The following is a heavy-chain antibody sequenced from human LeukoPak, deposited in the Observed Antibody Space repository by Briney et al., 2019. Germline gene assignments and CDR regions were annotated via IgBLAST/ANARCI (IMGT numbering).Heavy chain of an antibody. J-gene: IGHJ4*02. Sequence: GGSLRLSCAASGFTFSSYAMSWVRQAPGKGLEWVSVIRGSGGSTYYADSVKGRFTISRDNSKNTLYLQMNSLRAEDTAKYYCAKGNSSGYYSPIDYWGQGTLVTVSS. CDR3: AKGNSSGYYSPIDY. D-gene: IGHD3-22*01. V-gene: IGHV3-23*01. CDR1: GFTFSSYA. CDR2: IRGSGGST.